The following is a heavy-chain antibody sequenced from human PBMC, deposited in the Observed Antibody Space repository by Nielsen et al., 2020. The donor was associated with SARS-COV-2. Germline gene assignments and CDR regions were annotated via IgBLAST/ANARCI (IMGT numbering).Heavy chain of an antibody. CDR3: ARVRLWFGEPH. Sequence: GGSLRLSCAASGFPFRKFGMHWVRRPPGKGLEWVAVIRYDGSIQYYGDFVKGRFTISRDNSKNTLYPQMNSLRAEDTAVYYCARVRLWFGEPHWGQGTLVTVSS. V-gene: IGHV3-33*08. CDR2: IRYDGSIQ. CDR1: GFPFRKFG. J-gene: IGHJ4*02. D-gene: IGHD3-10*01.